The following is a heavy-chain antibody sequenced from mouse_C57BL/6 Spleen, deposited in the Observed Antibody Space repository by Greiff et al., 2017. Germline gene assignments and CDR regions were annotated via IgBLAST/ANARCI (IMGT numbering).Heavy chain of an antibody. J-gene: IGHJ4*01. CDR3: TRGNRYYAMDY. CDR2: IDPETGGT. D-gene: IGHD2-1*01. V-gene: IGHV1-15*01. CDR1: GYTFTDYE. Sequence: VQLQQSGAELVRPGASVTLSCKASGYTFTDYEMHWVKQTPVHGLAWIGAIDPETGGTAYNQKFKGKAILTADKSSSTAYMELRSLTSEDSAVDYCTRGNRYYAMDYWGQGTSGTVSS.